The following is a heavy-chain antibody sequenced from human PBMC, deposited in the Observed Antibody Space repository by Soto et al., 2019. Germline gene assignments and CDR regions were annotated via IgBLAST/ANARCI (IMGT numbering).Heavy chain of an antibody. CDR3: ARGSSCDGTRFYDPSFSGP. CDR1: GFTFSGYG. D-gene: IGHD2-2*01. Sequence: GGSLRLSCAASGFTFSGYGMHWVRQAPGKGLEWVAVISNDGRNKYYGDSVRGRFTISRDNSKNTLDLQMNSLRPEDTAVYYCARGSSCDGTRFYDPSFSGPWGQ. CDR2: ISNDGRNK. V-gene: IGHV3-30*03. J-gene: IGHJ5*02.